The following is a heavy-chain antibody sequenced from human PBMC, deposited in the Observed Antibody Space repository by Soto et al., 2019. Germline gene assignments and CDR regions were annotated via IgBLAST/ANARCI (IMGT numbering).Heavy chain of an antibody. V-gene: IGHV4-30-4*01. CDR1: GGSISSGDYY. J-gene: IGHJ3*02. Sequence: NPSETLSLTCTVSGGSISSGDYYWSWIRQPPGKGLEWIGYIYYSGSTYYNPSLKSRVTISVDRSKNHFFLNLTSVTAADTAVYYCATYRKFFQIWGQGTKVTVSS. CDR2: IYYSGST. CDR3: ATYRKFFQI.